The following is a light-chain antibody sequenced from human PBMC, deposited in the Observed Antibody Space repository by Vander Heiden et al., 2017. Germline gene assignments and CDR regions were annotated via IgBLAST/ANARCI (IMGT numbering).Light chain of an antibody. V-gene: IGLV1-44*01. CDR3: AAWDDSLGGV. CDR1: SSNIGSNT. CDR2: RNN. J-gene: IGLJ3*02. Sequence: QSVLTQPPSASGTPGQRVTISCSGSSSNIGSNTVNGYQQLPGTASKRLIYRNNQRPSGVPDRFSGSKSGTSASLAISGLQSEDEADYYCAAWDDSLGGVFGGGTKLTVL.